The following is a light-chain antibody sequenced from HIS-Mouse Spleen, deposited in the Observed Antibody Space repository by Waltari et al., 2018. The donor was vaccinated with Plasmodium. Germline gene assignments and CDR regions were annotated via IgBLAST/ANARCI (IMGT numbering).Light chain of an antibody. CDR1: ALPKKS. J-gene: IGLJ3*02. CDR3: YSTDSSGNHRV. V-gene: IGLV3-10*01. CDR2: EDS. Sequence: SYELTQPPSVSVSPGQTARITCSGDALPKKSAYWYQQKSGHAPVLVIYEDSKRPSGIPERFSGSSSGTMATLTISGAQVEDEADYYCYSTDSSGNHRVFGGGTKLTVL.